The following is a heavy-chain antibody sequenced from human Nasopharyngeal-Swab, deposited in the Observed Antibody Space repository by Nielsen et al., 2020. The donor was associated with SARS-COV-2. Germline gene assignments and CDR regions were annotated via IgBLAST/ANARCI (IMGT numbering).Heavy chain of an antibody. J-gene: IGHJ4*02. CDR1: GFTFSSYA. CDR3: ARGGGDSSGWHFDY. V-gene: IGHV3-30-3*01. CDR2: ISYDGSNK. Sequence: GGALRLSCAAAGFTFSSYAMNWVRQSQGRGLEWVAVISYDGSNKYYADSVKGRFTISRDNSKNTLYLQMNSLRAEDTSVYYCARGGGDSSGWHFDYWGQGTLVTVSS. D-gene: IGHD6-19*01.